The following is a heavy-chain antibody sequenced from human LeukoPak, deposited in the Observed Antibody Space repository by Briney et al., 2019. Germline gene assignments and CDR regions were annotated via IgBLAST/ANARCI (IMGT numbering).Heavy chain of an antibody. J-gene: IGHJ3*02. D-gene: IGHD2-21*01. CDR3: AKNINIVVVFDAFDI. CDR1: GFTFSSYE. CDR2: ISSSGDSI. V-gene: IGHV3-48*03. Sequence: GGSLRLSCAASGFTFSSYEMNWVRQAPGKGLEWVSYISSSGDSIYYADSVEGRFTISRDNAKNSLYLQMNSLRAEDTAVYYCAKNINIVVVFDAFDIWGQGTMVTVSS.